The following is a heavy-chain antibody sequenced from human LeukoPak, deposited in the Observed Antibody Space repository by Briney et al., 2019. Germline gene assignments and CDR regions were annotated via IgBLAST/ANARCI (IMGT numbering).Heavy chain of an antibody. CDR2: INSDGSST. Sequence: GGSLRLSCAASGFTFSSYWMHWVRHAPGKGLVWVSRINSDGSSTSYADSVKGRFTISRDNAKNTLYLQMNSLRAEDTAVYYCARSAVRATVVTHSWYFDLWGRGTLVTVSS. V-gene: IGHV3-74*01. J-gene: IGHJ2*01. CDR3: ARSAVRATVVTHSWYFDL. D-gene: IGHD4-23*01. CDR1: GFTFSSYW.